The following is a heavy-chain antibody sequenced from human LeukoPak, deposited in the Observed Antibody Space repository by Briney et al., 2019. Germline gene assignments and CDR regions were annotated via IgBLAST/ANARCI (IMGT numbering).Heavy chain of an antibody. CDR2: ISGSGGST. CDR1: GFTFSSYA. V-gene: IGHV3-23*01. CDR3: AKDLSYYDSSGYSFDY. J-gene: IGHJ4*02. D-gene: IGHD3-22*01. Sequence: GGSLRLSCAASGFTFSSYAVSWVRQAPGKGLEWVSAISGSGGSTYYADSVKGRFTISRDNSKNTLYLQMNSLRAEDTAVYYCAKDLSYYDSSGYSFDYWGQGTLVTVSS.